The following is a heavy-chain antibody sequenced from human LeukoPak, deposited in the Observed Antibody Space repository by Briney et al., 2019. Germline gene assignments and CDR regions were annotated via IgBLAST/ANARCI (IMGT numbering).Heavy chain of an antibody. CDR1: GFTFSNYA. V-gene: IGHV3-23*01. Sequence: GGSLRLSCAVSGFTFSNYAMSWVRQAPGKGLEWVSSISGSGGSTYYADSVKGRFTISRDNSKNTLYLQMNSLRAEDTAVYYCVRSYRDLTGYYNHFDYWGQGNLVTVSS. J-gene: IGHJ4*02. D-gene: IGHD3-9*01. CDR3: VRSYRDLTGYYNHFDY. CDR2: ISGSGGST.